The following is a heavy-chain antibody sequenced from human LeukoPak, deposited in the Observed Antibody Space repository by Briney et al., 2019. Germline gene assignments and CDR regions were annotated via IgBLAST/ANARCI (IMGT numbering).Heavy chain of an antibody. Sequence: PSETLSLTCTVSGGSISSYYWSWIRQPAGKGLEWLGRIYTSGSTNYNPSLKSRVTMSVDTSKNQFSLKLSSVTAADTAVYYCARGNDFWSGYYSRGWFDPWGQGTLVTVSS. CDR2: IYTSGST. D-gene: IGHD3-3*01. CDR3: ARGNDFWSGYYSRGWFDP. V-gene: IGHV4-4*07. CDR1: GGSISSYY. J-gene: IGHJ5*02.